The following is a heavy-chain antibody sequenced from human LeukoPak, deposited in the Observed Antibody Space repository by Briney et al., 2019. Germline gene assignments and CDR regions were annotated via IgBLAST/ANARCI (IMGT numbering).Heavy chain of an antibody. J-gene: IGHJ5*02. D-gene: IGHD2-2*01. Sequence: GRSLRLSCAASGFTFSSYGMHWVRQAPGKGLEWVAVISYDGSNKYYADSVKGRFTISRDNSKNTLYLQMNSLRAEDTAVYYCAKGTYGIVVVPAAQGLGSWFDPWGQGTLVTVSS. CDR2: ISYDGSNK. CDR1: GFTFSSYG. V-gene: IGHV3-30*18. CDR3: AKGTYGIVVVPAAQGLGSWFDP.